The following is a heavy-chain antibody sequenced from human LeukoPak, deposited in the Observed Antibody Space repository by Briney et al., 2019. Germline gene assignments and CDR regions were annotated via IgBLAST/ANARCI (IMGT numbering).Heavy chain of an antibody. CDR2: INPSGGST. Sequence: ASVKVSCKASGYTFTSYYMHWVRQAPGQGLEWTGIINPSGGSTSYAQKFQGRVTMTRDTSTSTVYMELSSLRSEDTAVYYCARDGVPYYDSSGYHFDYWGQGTLVTVSS. J-gene: IGHJ4*02. CDR1: GYTFTSYY. CDR3: ARDGVPYYDSSGYHFDY. D-gene: IGHD3-22*01. V-gene: IGHV1-46*01.